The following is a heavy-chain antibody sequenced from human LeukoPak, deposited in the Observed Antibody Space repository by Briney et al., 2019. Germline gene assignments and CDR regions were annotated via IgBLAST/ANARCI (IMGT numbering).Heavy chain of an antibody. CDR1: GLTFSSYA. D-gene: IGHD1-26*01. CDR2: ISYSGGST. J-gene: IGHJ4*02. CDR3: AKAARGSYLYYFDY. Sequence: PGGSLRLSCAASGLTFSSYAMNWVRQAPGKGLEWVSTISYSGGSTYYVDSVKGRFTISRDNSENTLYLQLNSLRAEDTAVYYCAKAARGSYLYYFDYWGQGTLVTVSS. V-gene: IGHV3-23*01.